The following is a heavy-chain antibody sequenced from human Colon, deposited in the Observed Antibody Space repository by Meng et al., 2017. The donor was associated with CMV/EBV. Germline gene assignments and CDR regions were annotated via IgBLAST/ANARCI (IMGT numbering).Heavy chain of an antibody. CDR2: IYDTGIT. Sequence: LQESCPGFGKPSWTLYPHCIVSVVSVTSGAYHWSWIRQSPGKGLEWIGYIYDTGITIYNPSLKSRVTIFLETSKNQFSLNLNSMTTADTAVYYCAKSRSSTPGIVDDWGQGTLVTVSS. V-gene: IGHV4-61*08. J-gene: IGHJ4*02. D-gene: IGHD2/OR15-2a*01. CDR3: AKSRSSTPGIVDD. CDR1: VVSVTSGAYH.